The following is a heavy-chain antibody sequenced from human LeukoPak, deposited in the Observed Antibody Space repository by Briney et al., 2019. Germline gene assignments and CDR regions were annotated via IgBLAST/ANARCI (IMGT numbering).Heavy chain of an antibody. CDR1: GFTFSNYA. D-gene: IGHD2-15*01. CDR3: AKRSCSGGSCNFDY. Sequence: GGSLRLSCAASGFTFSNYAMSWISQALGKGLEWVSAISDSGGATNCADSVKGRFTISRDNSKNTLYLQMNSLRAEDTAVYYCAKRSCSGGSCNFDYWGQGTLVTVSS. V-gene: IGHV3-23*01. J-gene: IGHJ4*02. CDR2: ISDSGGAT.